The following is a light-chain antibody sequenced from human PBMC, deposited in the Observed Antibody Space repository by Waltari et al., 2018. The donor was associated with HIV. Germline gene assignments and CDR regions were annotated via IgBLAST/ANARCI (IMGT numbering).Light chain of an antibody. J-gene: IGKJ5*01. CDR2: KAS. CDR3: QQYNSYSPIT. V-gene: IGKV1-5*03. Sequence: DIQMTQSPSTLSASVGDRVTITCRASQSISSWLAWYQQKPGNAPKLLLYKASSLESGVPSRFSGSGSGTEFTLTISSLQPDDFATYYCQQYNSYSPITFGQGTRLEIK. CDR1: QSISSW.